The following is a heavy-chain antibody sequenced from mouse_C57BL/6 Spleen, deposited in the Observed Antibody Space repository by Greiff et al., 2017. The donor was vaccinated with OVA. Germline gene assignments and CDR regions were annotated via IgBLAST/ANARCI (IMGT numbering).Heavy chain of an antibody. J-gene: IGHJ4*01. CDR3: ATYDYDGYYAMDY. CDR2: IWSGGST. Sequence: QVQLKQSGPGLVQPSQSLSITCTVSGFSLTSYGVHWVRQSPGKGLEWLGVIWSGGSTDYNAAFISRLSISKDNPKSQVFFKMNSLQADDTAIYYCATYDYDGYYAMDYWGQGTSVTVSS. V-gene: IGHV2-2*01. D-gene: IGHD2-4*01. CDR1: GFSLTSYG.